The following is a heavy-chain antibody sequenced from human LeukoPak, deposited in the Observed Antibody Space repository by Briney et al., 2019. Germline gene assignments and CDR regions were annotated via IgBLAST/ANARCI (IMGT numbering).Heavy chain of an antibody. V-gene: IGHV3-30*04. CDR3: ARAPVRGAVAGVDY. CDR1: GFTFNNYA. J-gene: IGHJ4*02. D-gene: IGHD6-19*01. Sequence: GGSLRLSCAASGFTFNNYAMHWVRQAPGKGLEWVAAVTYDGNNQYYADSVKGRFTVSRDNSRNTVNLQMNSLRGEDTAVYYCARAPVRGAVAGVDYWGQGTLVTVSS. CDR2: VTYDGNNQ.